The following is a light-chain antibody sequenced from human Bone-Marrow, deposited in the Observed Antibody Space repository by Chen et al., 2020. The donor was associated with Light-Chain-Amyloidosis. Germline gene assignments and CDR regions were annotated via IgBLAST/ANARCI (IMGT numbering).Light chain of an antibody. V-gene: IGKV3-20*01. J-gene: IGKJ4*01. CDR1: QSVHNNY. CDR2: HTS. CDR3: QQYGTSPLT. Sequence: EIVLTQSPGTLSLSPGDRATLSCRASQSVHNNYVAWYQQRPDQPPTLLIFHTSTRAADIPDRFSGSGSGTDFALTISSLEPEDFAVYVCQQYGTSPLTFGGGSKVEIK.